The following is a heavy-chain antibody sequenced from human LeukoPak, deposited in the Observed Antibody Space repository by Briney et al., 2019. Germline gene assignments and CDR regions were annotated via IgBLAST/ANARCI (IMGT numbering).Heavy chain of an antibody. V-gene: IGHV1-46*01. Sequence: ASVKLSCTASGYTFTSYYMHWVRQAPGQGLGWLGIINPSGGRTSYEQKFPGRVTMTRDTSTSTVYMELSSLRSEDTAVYYCARSGLNTFYQIFDYWGQGTLVTVSS. D-gene: IGHD2-2*01. CDR2: INPSGGRT. J-gene: IGHJ4*02. CDR1: GYTFTSYY. CDR3: ARSGLNTFYQIFDY.